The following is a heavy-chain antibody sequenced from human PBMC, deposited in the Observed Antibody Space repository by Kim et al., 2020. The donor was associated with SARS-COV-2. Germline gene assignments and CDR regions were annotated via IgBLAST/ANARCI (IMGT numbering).Heavy chain of an antibody. J-gene: IGHJ4*02. CDR2: ISGSGGST. Sequence: GGSLRPSCAASGFTFSSYAMGWVRQAPGKGLEWVSAISGSGGSTYYADSVKGRFTISRDNSKNTLYLQMSSLRAEDTAVYYCAKYYYDSSGYSSFDYWGQGTLVTVSS. CDR3: AKYYYDSSGYSSFDY. V-gene: IGHV3-23*01. CDR1: GFTFSSYA. D-gene: IGHD3-22*01.